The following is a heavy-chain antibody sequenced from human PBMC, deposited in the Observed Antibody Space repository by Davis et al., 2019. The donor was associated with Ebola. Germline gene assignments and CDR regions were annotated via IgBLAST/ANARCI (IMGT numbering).Heavy chain of an antibody. Sequence: MPGGSLRLSCAVYGGSVSGYYWSWIRQPPGKGLEWIGEINHSGSTNYNPSLKSRVTISVDTSKNQFSLKLSSVTAADTAVYYCARFPVVYYYYYGMDVWGQGTTVTVSS. CDR1: GGSVSGYY. CDR2: INHSGST. J-gene: IGHJ6*02. CDR3: ARFPVVYYYYYGMDV. V-gene: IGHV4-34*01. D-gene: IGHD2-15*01.